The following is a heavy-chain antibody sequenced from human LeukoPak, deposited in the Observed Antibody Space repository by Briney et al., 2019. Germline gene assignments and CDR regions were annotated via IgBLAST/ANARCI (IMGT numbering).Heavy chain of an antibody. CDR2: MNTNSGNT. CDR3: ARGGIAARRRSTYYYYYYMDV. D-gene: IGHD6-6*01. CDR1: GYTFTSYD. Sequence: ASVKVSCKASGYTFTSYDINWVRQATGQGLEWMGWMNTNSGNTGYAQKFQGRVTMTRNTSISTAYMELSSLRSEDTAVYYCARGGIAARRRSTYYYYYYMDVWGKGTTVTVSS. V-gene: IGHV1-8*01. J-gene: IGHJ6*03.